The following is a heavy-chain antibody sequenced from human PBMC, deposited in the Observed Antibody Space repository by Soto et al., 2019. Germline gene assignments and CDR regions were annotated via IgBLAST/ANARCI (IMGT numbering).Heavy chain of an antibody. Sequence: GGSLRLSCAASGFTFSSYWMSWVRQAPGKGLEWVANIKQDGSEKYYVDSVKGRFTISRDNAKNSLYLQMNSLRAEDTAVYYCAREPPGPFYSNRGSNWYFDLWGRGTLVTVSS. D-gene: IGHD4-4*01. V-gene: IGHV3-7*01. CDR3: AREPPGPFYSNRGSNWYFDL. J-gene: IGHJ2*01. CDR1: GFTFSSYW. CDR2: IKQDGSEK.